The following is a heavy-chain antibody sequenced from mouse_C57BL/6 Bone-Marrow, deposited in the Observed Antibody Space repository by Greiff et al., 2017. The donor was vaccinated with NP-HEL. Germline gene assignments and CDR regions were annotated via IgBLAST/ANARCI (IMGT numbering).Heavy chain of an antibody. CDR2: IDPSDSET. CDR3: ARRGNYYGSSYPAWFAY. V-gene: IGHV1-52*01. D-gene: IGHD1-1*01. Sequence: QVQLQQPGAELVRPGSSVKLSCKASGYTFTSYWMHWVKQRPIQGLEWIGNIDPSDSETHYNQKFKDKATLTVDKSSSTAYMQLSSLTSEDSAVYYCARRGNYYGSSYPAWFAYWGQGTLVTVSA. J-gene: IGHJ3*01. CDR1: GYTFTSYW.